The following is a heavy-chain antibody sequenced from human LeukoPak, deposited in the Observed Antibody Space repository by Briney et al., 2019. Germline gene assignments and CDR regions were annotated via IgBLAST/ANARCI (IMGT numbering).Heavy chain of an antibody. V-gene: IGHV3-30*03. CDR3: ASLENDMDV. Sequence: PGGSLRLSCAASGFTFSSYGMHWVRQAPGKGLEWVAVISFDGSKKYYADSVKGRFTISRDNSKNTLYLQMNSLTAEDTAVYYCASLENDMDVWGQGTTVTVSS. CDR2: ISFDGSKK. J-gene: IGHJ6*02. CDR1: GFTFSSYG. D-gene: IGHD1-1*01.